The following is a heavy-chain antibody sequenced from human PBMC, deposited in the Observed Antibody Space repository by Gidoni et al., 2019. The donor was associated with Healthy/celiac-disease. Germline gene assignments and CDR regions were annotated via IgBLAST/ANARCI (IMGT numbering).Heavy chain of an antibody. CDR3: ARDLGNFWSGYSTFYYDYGMDV. CDR2: ISSSSSYT. Sequence: QVQLVESGGGLVKPGGSLRLSCAASGFTFSDYYMSWIRQAPGKGLEWVSYISSSSSYTNYADSVKGRFTISRDNAKNSLYLQMNSLRAEDTAVYYCARDLGNFWSGYSTFYYDYGMDVWGQGTTVTVSS. J-gene: IGHJ6*02. D-gene: IGHD3-3*01. V-gene: IGHV3-11*06. CDR1: GFTFSDYY.